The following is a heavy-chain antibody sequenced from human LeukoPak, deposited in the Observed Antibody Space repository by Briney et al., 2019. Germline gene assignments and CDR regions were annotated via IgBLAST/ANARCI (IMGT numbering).Heavy chain of an antibody. V-gene: IGHV4-34*01. Sequence: SETLSLTCAVYGGSFSGSFSAYYWTWLRQPPGKGLEWIGEINHSGGTNYNPSLKSRVTISVDTSKNQFSLKLSSVTAADTAVYYCARGSRTGQRRAFDIWGQGTMVTVSS. CDR3: ARGSRTGQRRAFDI. CDR1: GGSFSGSFSAYY. J-gene: IGHJ3*02. CDR2: INHSGGT. D-gene: IGHD3/OR15-3a*01.